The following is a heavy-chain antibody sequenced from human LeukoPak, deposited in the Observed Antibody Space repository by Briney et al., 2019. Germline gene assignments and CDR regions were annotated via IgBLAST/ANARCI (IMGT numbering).Heavy chain of an antibody. CDR3: AKDLFRFLD. J-gene: IGHJ4*02. D-gene: IGHD3-3*01. V-gene: IGHV3-23*01. CDR2: ISGSGGNT. Sequence: GGSLRLSCAACGFTFSTYAMSWVRQAPGKGLEWVSAISGSGGNTYYADSVKGRFTISRDNSKNTPYLQMNSLRAEDTAVYYCAKDLFRFLDWGQGTLVTVSS. CDR1: GFTFSTYA.